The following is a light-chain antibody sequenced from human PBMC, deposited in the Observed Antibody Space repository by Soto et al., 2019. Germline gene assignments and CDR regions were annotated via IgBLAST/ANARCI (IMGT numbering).Light chain of an antibody. CDR1: QGVANH. Sequence: DIQMTQSPSSLSASVGDTVTITCRASQGVANHLAWYQQKPGGVPELLISAASTLRSGVPSRFRGSGSKKEFTLTITSLQPGDVATYYCQEYDSVRLTFGGGTKVEVK. J-gene: IGKJ4*01. CDR2: AAS. V-gene: IGKV1-27*01. CDR3: QEYDSVRLT.